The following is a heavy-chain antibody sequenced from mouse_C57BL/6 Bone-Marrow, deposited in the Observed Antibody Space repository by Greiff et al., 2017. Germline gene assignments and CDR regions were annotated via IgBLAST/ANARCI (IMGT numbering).Heavy chain of an antibody. CDR2: IDPANGNT. J-gene: IGHJ3*01. V-gene: IGHV14-3*01. D-gene: IGHD2-4*01. CDR3: ASLSYDDDPAGFAY. Sequence: VQLQQSVAELVRPGASVKLSCTASSFNIKNTYMHWVKQRPEQGLEWIGRIDPANGNTKYAPKFQGKATITADTASNTAYLQLSNLTSEDTAISYFASLSYDDDPAGFAYRGQGTLVTVS. CDR1: SFNIKNTY.